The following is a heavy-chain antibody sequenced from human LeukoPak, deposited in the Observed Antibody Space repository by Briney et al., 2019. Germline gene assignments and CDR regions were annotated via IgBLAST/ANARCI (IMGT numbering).Heavy chain of an antibody. V-gene: IGHV4-39*02. J-gene: IGHJ4*02. Sequence: SETLSLTCTVSGASISSGPYFWGWIRQPPAKGLEWIGGIFSNGGTYYNPSLKSRILISGDSSKNHVFLNLTSVTASDTAVYYCARLFDSAMAPYDKWGQGTLVTVSS. CDR3: ARLFDSAMAPYDK. CDR1: GASISSGPYF. D-gene: IGHD5-18*01. CDR2: IFSNGGT.